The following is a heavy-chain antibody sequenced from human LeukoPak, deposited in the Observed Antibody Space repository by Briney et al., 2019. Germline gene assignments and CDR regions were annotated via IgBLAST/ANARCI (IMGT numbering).Heavy chain of an antibody. V-gene: IGHV3-7*04. Sequence: GGSLRLSCAASGFTFSSYWMSWVRQAPGKGLEWVANIKQDGSEKYYVDSVKGRFTISRDNAKNSLYLQMNSLRAEDTAVYYCAKDNWVGATNMALPDYWGQGTLVTVSS. CDR2: IKQDGSEK. CDR1: GFTFSSYW. D-gene: IGHD1-26*01. J-gene: IGHJ4*02. CDR3: AKDNWVGATNMALPDY.